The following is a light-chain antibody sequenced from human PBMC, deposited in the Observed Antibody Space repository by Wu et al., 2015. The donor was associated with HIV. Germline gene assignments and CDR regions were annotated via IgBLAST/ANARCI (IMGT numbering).Light chain of an antibody. J-gene: IGKJ5*01. V-gene: IGKV3-20*01. CDR1: QSVNNNY. Sequence: IVLTQSPVTLSLSPGNRATLSCRASQSVNNNYLAWYQQKPGQAPRVLIYGASSRATGIPDRFSGSGSGTDFSLTISRLEPEDFAVYYCQQYVTSITFGQGTRLDIK. CDR3: QQYVTSIT. CDR2: GAS.